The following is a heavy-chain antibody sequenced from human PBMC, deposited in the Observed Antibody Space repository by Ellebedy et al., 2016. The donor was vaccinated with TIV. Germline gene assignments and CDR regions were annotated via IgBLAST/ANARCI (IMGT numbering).Heavy chain of an antibody. CDR1: GYTFTSQD. CDR3: ARVADTGYYSDY. D-gene: IGHD2-15*01. Sequence: ASVKVSXXTSGYTFTSQDINWVRQTTGQGLEWMGWIYPKSGRTNYVQKFQGRVTMTLDMSVSTVYMELNSLTSDDTAVYFCARVADTGYYSDYWGQGTLVTVSS. V-gene: IGHV1-2*02. J-gene: IGHJ4*02. CDR2: IYPKSGRT.